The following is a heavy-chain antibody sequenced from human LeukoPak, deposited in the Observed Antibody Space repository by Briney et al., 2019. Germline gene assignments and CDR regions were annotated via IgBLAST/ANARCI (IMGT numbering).Heavy chain of an antibody. CDR1: GFTFSSYA. CDR3: ARDLERYYYYGMDV. D-gene: IGHD1-1*01. CDR2: ISYDGTNK. Sequence: GGSLRLSCAASGFTFSSYAMHWVRQAPGKGLEWVAVISYDGTNKYYADSVKGRFTISRDNSKNTPYLQMNSLRVEDTAVYYCARDLERYYYYGMDVWGQGTTVTVSS. J-gene: IGHJ6*02. V-gene: IGHV3-30*04.